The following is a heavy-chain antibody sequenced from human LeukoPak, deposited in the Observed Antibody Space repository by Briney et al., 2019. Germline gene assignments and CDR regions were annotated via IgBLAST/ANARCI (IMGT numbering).Heavy chain of an antibody. Sequence: PGGSLRLSCAASGFTFSSYAMSWVRLAPGNGLEEVSAISGSGTSTYYADSVKGRFTISRDNAKNSLYLQMNSLRAEDTAVYYCARSSGSYRPMGYWGQGTLVTVSS. V-gene: IGHV3-23*01. D-gene: IGHD3-22*01. CDR1: GFTFSSYA. J-gene: IGHJ4*02. CDR3: ARSSGSYRPMGY. CDR2: ISGSGTST.